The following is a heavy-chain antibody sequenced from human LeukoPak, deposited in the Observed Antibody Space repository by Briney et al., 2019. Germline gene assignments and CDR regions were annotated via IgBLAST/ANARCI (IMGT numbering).Heavy chain of an antibody. D-gene: IGHD3-22*01. CDR2: IIPIFGTA. J-gene: IGHJ4*02. V-gene: IGHV1-69*13. Sequence: ASVTVSCKASGGTFIIYAISWVRQAPGQGLEWMGGIIPIFGTANYAQKFQGRVTITADESTSTAYMELSSLRSEDTAVYYCARDRREGSSGYDYWGQGTLVTVSS. CDR3: ARDRREGSSGYDY. CDR1: GGTFIIYA.